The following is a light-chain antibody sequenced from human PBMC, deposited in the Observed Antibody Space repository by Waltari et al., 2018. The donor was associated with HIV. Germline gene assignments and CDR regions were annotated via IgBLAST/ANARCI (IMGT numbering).Light chain of an antibody. CDR1: QSINNY. Sequence: DIQMTQSQSSLSASVGDRVTITCRASQSINNYLNWYQHKQGKAPKLLIYAASNLQRGVPARFSGSGSGTDFTLTIRSLQPEDFATYYCQESYSTPWMFGQGTKVEIK. CDR2: AAS. CDR3: QESYSTPWM. J-gene: IGKJ1*01. V-gene: IGKV1-39*01.